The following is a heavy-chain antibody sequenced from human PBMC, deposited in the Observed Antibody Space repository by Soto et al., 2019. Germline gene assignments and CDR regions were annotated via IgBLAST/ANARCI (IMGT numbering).Heavy chain of an antibody. CDR2: IKQDGSEK. CDR1: GFTFSSYS. Sequence: PGGSLRLSCAASGFTFSSYSMNWVRQAPGKGLEWVANIKQDGSEKYYVDSVKGRFTISRDNAKNSLYLQMNSLRAEDTAVYYCARDIPEKLLAVAGTGNWFDPWGQGTLVTVSS. D-gene: IGHD6-19*01. CDR3: ARDIPEKLLAVAGTGNWFDP. V-gene: IGHV3-7*03. J-gene: IGHJ5*02.